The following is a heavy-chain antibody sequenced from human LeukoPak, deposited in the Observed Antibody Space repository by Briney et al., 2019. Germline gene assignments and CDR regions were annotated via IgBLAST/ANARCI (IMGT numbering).Heavy chain of an antibody. CDR1: GGSISSYY. D-gene: IGHD6-19*01. CDR3: ARQGYSSGFYYFDY. CDR2: IYYSGST. J-gene: IGHJ4*02. Sequence: SETLSLTCTVSGGSISSYYWSWIRQPPGKGLEWIGYIYYSGSTNYNPSLKSRVTISVDASQNQFSLKLSSVTAADTAVYYCARQGYSSGFYYFDYWGQGTLVTISS. V-gene: IGHV4-59*01.